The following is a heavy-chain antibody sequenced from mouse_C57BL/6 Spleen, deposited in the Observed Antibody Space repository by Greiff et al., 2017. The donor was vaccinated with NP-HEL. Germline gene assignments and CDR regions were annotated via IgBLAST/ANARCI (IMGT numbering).Heavy chain of an antibody. V-gene: IGHV1-81*01. Sequence: QVPLQPSGAELARPGASVKLSCKASGYTFTSSGLSWVKQRTGQGLEWIGEIYPRSGNTYSNEKFKGTATLTADKSSSTAYMELRSLTSEDSAVYFCARRVADAMDDWGQGTSVTVSS. CDR3: ARRVADAMDD. J-gene: IGHJ4*01. D-gene: IGHD1-1*01. CDR2: IYPRSGNT. CDR1: GYTFTSSG.